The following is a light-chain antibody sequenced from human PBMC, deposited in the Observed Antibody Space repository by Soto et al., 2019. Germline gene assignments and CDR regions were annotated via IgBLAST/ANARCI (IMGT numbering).Light chain of an antibody. V-gene: IGKV3-20*01. CDR3: HQYGRSPTWT. CDR2: GAS. Sequence: EIVLTQSPGTLSLSPGERATLSCRASQSVSSSYLAWYQQKPGQAPRLLIYGASTRATGIPARFSGSGSGTDFTPTISRLEPEDFAVYYCHQYGRSPTWTFGQGTKVDIK. J-gene: IGKJ1*01. CDR1: QSVSSSY.